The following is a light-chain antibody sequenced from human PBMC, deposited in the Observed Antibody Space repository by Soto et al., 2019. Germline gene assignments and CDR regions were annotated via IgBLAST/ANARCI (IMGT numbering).Light chain of an antibody. CDR2: DAS. CDR1: ESISSW. J-gene: IGKJ1*01. CDR3: QQYRNYPWT. V-gene: IGKV1-5*01. Sequence: DIQMTQSPSTLSASVGDRVTITCRASESISSWLAWYQQKPGKAPKLVIYDASSLESGVPSRFSGSGSGTEFSLTISSLQPDDFASYYCQQYRNYPWTFGQGTKVDIK.